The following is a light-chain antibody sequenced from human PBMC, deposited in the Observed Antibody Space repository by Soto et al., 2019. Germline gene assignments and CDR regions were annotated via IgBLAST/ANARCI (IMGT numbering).Light chain of an antibody. CDR2: AAS. Sequence: DLQLTQSPCSQSESVGDRVTITCRASQSISSYLNWYQQKPGKAPKLLIYAASSLQSGVPSRFSGSGSGTDFTLTISSLQPEDFATYYCQQSYSTPQTFGQGTKVDIK. J-gene: IGKJ1*01. CDR1: QSISSY. V-gene: IGKV1-39*01. CDR3: QQSYSTPQT.